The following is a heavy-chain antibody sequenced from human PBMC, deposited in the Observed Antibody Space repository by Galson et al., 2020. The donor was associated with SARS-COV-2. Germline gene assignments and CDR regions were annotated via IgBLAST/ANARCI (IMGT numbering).Heavy chain of an antibody. CDR3: ARDGYGSGSYYTLYFDY. J-gene: IGHJ4*02. CDR2: ISYDGSNK. Sequence: PGGSLRLSCAASGFTFSSYAMHWVRQAPGKGLEWVAVISYDGSNKYYADSVKGRFTISRDNSKNTLYLQMNSLRAEDTAVYYCARDGYGSGSYYTLYFDYWGQGTLVTVSS. V-gene: IGHV3-30-3*01. D-gene: IGHD3-10*01. CDR1: GFTFSSYA.